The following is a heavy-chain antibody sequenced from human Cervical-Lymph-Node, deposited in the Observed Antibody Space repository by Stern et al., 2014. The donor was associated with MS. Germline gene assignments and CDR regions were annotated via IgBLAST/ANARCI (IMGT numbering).Heavy chain of an antibody. J-gene: IGHJ4*02. Sequence: QITLKESGPALVKPTQTLTLTCNFSGFSLTTSGVGVGWIRQPPGKALEWLTLIYWDDDKRYSPSLRSRLTITKDTSKNQVVLTMTNMDPVDTATYYCAHRSSDVILDYWGQGILVTVSS. V-gene: IGHV2-5*02. CDR1: GFSLTTSGVG. CDR3: AHRSSDVILDY. D-gene: IGHD6-19*01. CDR2: IYWDDDK.